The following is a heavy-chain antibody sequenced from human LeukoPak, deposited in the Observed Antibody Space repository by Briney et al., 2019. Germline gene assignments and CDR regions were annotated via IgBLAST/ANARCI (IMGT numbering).Heavy chain of an antibody. V-gene: IGHV1-18*01. CDR2: ISTYNGNT. CDR3: ARDPSLGLYTGGMEAFDI. CDR1: GYTFTSYA. J-gene: IGHJ3*02. D-gene: IGHD3-16*01. Sequence: ASVNVSCTASGYTFTSYAITWVRQAPGQGLEWMGWISTYNGNTNSAQKFQGRVTMTTDTSTSTAYMELRSLRSDDTAVYYCARDPSLGLYTGGMEAFDIWGQGTMVTVSS.